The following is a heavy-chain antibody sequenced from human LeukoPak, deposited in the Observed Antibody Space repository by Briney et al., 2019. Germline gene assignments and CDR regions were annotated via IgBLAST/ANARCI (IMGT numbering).Heavy chain of an antibody. CDR3: ARDLYPPTVTTSYGMDV. CDR1: GDXVSSNSAA. Sequence: PSQTLSLTCAISGDXVSSNSAAWNWIRQSPSRGLEWLGRTYYRSKWYNDYAVSVKSRITINPDTFKNQFSLQLNSVTPEDTAVYYCARDLYPPTVTTSYGMDVWGQGTTVTVSS. CDR2: TYYRSKWYN. V-gene: IGHV6-1*01. J-gene: IGHJ6*02. D-gene: IGHD4-17*01.